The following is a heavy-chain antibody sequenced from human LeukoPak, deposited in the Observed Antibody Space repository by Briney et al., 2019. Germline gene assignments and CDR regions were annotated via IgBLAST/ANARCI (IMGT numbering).Heavy chain of an antibody. CDR1: GYSFTSYW. D-gene: IGHD4-23*01. J-gene: IGHJ4*02. CDR2: IYPGDSDT. CDR3: ARLPAMTMVVSLDY. V-gene: IGHV5-51*01. Sequence: GESLKISSKGSGYSFTSYWIGGARPMPGKGLEWMGIIYPGDSDTRYSPSFQGQVTISADKSISTAYLQWSSLKAPDTAMYYCARLPAMTMVVSLDYWGQGTLVTVSS.